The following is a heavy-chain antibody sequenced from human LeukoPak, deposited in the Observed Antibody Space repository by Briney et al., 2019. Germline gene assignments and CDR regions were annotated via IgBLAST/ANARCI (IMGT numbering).Heavy chain of an antibody. CDR3: ARDRGAYCGGDCYLGFDY. D-gene: IGHD2-21*02. J-gene: IGHJ4*01. CDR2: ISSNGGST. CDR1: GFTFSSYA. Sequence: GGSLRLSCAASGFTFSSYAMHWVRQAPGKGLEYVSAISSNGGSTSYANSVKGRFTISRDNSKNTLYLQMGSLRAEDMAVYYCARDRGAYCGGDCYLGFDYWGRGTLVTVSS. V-gene: IGHV3-64*01.